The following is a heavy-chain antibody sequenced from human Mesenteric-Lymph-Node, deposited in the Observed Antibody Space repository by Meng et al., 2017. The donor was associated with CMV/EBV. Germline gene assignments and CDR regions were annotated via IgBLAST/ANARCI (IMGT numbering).Heavy chain of an antibody. CDR3: ARGYCGGDCYHTPFDY. CDR1: GGSFTGYY. Sequence: YGGSFTGYYWNWIRQPPGKGLEWIGELNHSGSTNYNPSLVSRVTISVDTSKNQFSLKLSSVTAADTAVYYCARGYCGGDCYHTPFDYWGQGTLVTVSS. V-gene: IGHV4-34*01. D-gene: IGHD2-21*02. CDR2: LNHSGST. J-gene: IGHJ4*02.